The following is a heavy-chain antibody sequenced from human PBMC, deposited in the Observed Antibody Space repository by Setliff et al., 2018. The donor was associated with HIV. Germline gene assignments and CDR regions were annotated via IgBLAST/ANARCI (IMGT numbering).Heavy chain of an antibody. Sequence: LGESLKISCKASGYSFKTYWIGWVRQMPGKGLEWMGIIYPADSDTRYSPSFQGQVTISADKANRTVYLQWRSLKTSDTAMYYCARHLSPGGSGWYPDYFDYWGQGTLVTVSS. CDR1: GYSFKTYW. J-gene: IGHJ4*02. CDR3: ARHLSPGGSGWYPDYFDY. V-gene: IGHV5-51*01. CDR2: IYPADSDT. D-gene: IGHD6-19*01.